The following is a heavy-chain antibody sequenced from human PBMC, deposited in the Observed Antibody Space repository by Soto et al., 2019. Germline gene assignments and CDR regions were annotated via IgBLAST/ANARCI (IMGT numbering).Heavy chain of an antibody. CDR3: ARALSSSWNGDAFDI. CDR2: MNPNSANT. Sequence: ASVKVSCKASGYTFTTYGINWVRQATGQGLEWMGWMNPNSANTGYTQKFQGRVTMTRNTSISTAYMELSSLRSEDTAVYYCARALSSSWNGDAFDIWGQGTMVTVSS. V-gene: IGHV1-8*01. D-gene: IGHD1-1*01. CDR1: GYTFTTYG. J-gene: IGHJ3*02.